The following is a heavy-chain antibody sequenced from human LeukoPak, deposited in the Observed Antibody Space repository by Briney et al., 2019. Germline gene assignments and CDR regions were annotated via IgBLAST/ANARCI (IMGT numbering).Heavy chain of an antibody. D-gene: IGHD5-24*01. CDR3: AKGGGWLPYYFDY. J-gene: IGHJ4*02. CDR1: GFTFNSYA. CDR2: FVGSAGST. V-gene: IGHV3-23*01. Sequence: GGSLRLSCAASGFTFNSYAMNWVRQAPGKGLEWVSTFVGSAGSTYYADSVKGRFTISGGNSKSTLYLQISSLRAEDTAVYYCAKGGGWLPYYFDYWGQGTPVTVSS.